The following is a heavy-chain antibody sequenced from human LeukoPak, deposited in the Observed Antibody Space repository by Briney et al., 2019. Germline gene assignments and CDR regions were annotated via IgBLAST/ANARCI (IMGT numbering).Heavy chain of an antibody. CDR2: ITGSGDST. V-gene: IGHV3-23*01. CDR1: GFTFRNYA. Sequence: GGSLRLSCAASGFTFRNYAMSWVRQAPGKGLEWVSGITGSGDSTYYADSVKGRFATSRDNSKNTVYLQMNSLRAEDTAVYCCAKRDSSGYYYFDYWGQGALVTVSS. CDR3: AKRDSSGYYYFDY. J-gene: IGHJ4*02. D-gene: IGHD3-22*01.